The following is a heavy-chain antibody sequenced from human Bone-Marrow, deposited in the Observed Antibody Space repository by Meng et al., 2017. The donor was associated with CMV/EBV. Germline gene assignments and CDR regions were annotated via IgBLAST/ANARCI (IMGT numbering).Heavy chain of an antibody. CDR1: GFTFSNAW. D-gene: IGHD6-6*01. V-gene: IGHV5-51*01. CDR2: IYPGDSDT. CDR3: ARLFSSSRSIDY. J-gene: IGHJ4*02. Sequence: GGSLRLSCAASGFTFSNAWMSWVRQAPGKGLEWMGIIYPGDSDTRYSPSFQGQVTISADKSISTAYLQWSSLKASDTAMYYCARLFSSSRSIDYWGQGTLVTVSS.